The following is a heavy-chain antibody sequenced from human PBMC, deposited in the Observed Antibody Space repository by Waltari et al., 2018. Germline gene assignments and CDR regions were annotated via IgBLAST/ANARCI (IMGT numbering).Heavy chain of an antibody. D-gene: IGHD6-25*01. CDR1: ATGPTYP. CDR3: VRTWGYSGYVF. CDR2: INPTTGQA. Sequence: QFRLVQSEPALKRPGASVRISGKVSATGPTYPINWVRPAPGQGLVWMGGINPTTGQATYARGFAGRFALSSDASVATSYLVISDLLTSDTALDFCVRTWGYSGYVFWGQGTLVTVSS. J-gene: IGHJ1*01. V-gene: IGHV7-4-1*02.